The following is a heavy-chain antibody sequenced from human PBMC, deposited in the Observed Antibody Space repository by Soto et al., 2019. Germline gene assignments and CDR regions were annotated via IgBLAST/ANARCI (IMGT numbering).Heavy chain of an antibody. Sequence: GSLRLSCAASGXTFSSYSMSWVRQAPGKGLEWVSAIIGSGGSTYYADSVKGLFTISRYNSNNTLYLQMNSLRAEETAVYYCAKDFIFPDYAEPSFDPWGQGTLVTVSS. CDR3: AKDFIFPDYAEPSFDP. V-gene: IGHV3-23*01. CDR2: IIGSGGST. CDR1: GXTFSSYS. J-gene: IGHJ5*02. D-gene: IGHD4-17*01.